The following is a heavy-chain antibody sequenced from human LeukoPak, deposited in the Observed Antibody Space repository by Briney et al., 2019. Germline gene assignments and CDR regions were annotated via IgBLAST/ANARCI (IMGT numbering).Heavy chain of an antibody. J-gene: IGHJ4*02. Sequence: ASVKVSCKTSGYTFSDYYIHWVRQAPGQGFGWVGWINPMGWMKLNNGDTKFSQKFQGRVTMTWDTSIMAAYMELSSLRSDDTAIYYCARGQSVHIMATITSCPLVYWGQGALVTVSS. CDR2: INPMGWMKLNNGDT. D-gene: IGHD5-12*01. V-gene: IGHV1-2*06. CDR3: ARGQSVHIMATITSCPLVY. CDR1: GYTFSDYY.